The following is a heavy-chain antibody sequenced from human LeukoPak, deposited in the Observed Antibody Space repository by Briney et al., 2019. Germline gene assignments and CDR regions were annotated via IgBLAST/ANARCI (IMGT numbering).Heavy chain of an antibody. CDR3: AKLGYGSYWVFDY. V-gene: IGHV3-23*01. D-gene: IGHD1-26*01. J-gene: IGHJ4*02. CDR2: ISSSGGST. Sequence: PGGSLRLSCAASGFTFSNYAMSWVRQAPGKGLEWVSAISSSGGSTYYAESVKGRFTISRDNSKNTMYLQMNSLRAEETAVYYCAKLGYGSYWVFDYWGQGTLVTVSS. CDR1: GFTFSNYA.